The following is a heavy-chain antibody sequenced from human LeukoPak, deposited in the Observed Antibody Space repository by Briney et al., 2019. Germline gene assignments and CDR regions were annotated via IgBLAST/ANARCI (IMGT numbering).Heavy chain of an antibody. CDR3: ARHSKTIALIERFFDY. CDR2: MYYSGGT. Sequence: SETLSLTCTVSGGSITTSNYYWGWIRQPPGKGLEWIGSMYYSGGTNYNPSLKSRVTTSVDTSKNQFSLKLSSVTAADTAVYYCARHSKTIALIERFFDYWGQGTLVTVSS. CDR1: GGSITTSNYY. D-gene: IGHD2-8*02. V-gene: IGHV4-39*01. J-gene: IGHJ4*02.